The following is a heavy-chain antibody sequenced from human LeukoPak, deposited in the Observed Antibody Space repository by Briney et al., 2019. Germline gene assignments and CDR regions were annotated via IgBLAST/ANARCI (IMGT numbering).Heavy chain of an antibody. Sequence: PGGSLRLSCAASGFTFNTYGMSWVRQAPGKGLEWVSGISGSGGATYYADSVKGRFTISRDNSKNTLYLQMNSLRAEDTAVYYCAKDRQWLAPGDLDYWGQGTLVTVSS. D-gene: IGHD6-19*01. CDR3: AKDRQWLAPGDLDY. CDR1: GFTFNTYG. CDR2: ISGSGGAT. V-gene: IGHV3-23*01. J-gene: IGHJ4*02.